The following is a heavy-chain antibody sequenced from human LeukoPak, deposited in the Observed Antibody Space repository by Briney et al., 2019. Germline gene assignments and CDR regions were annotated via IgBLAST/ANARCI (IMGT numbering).Heavy chain of an antibody. D-gene: IGHD5-18*01. Sequence: PSDTLSLTCTVSGGSISSYYWSWIRQPPGKGLEWIGYIYYSGSTNYNPSLKSRVTTSVDTSKNQFSLKLSSVTAADTAVYYCVRGGTRGYSYGYDNWGQGTLVTVSS. J-gene: IGHJ4*02. CDR1: GGSISSYY. V-gene: IGHV4-59*07. CDR2: IYYSGST. CDR3: VRGGTRGYSYGYDN.